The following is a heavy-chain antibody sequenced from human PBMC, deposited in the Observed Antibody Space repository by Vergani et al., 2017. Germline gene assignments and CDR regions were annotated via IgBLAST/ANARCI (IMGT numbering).Heavy chain of an antibody. Sequence: EKQLVQSGSETKKPGESLKISCQAFRYIFSNFWIGCVRQRPGRGLEWMGIIYPGDSEVKSNPTFRGQVIFSVDTSVNTAYLQWRSLQASDTATYFCASGGHGSENGGALQLWGQGTNITVSS. D-gene: IGHD3-10*01. J-gene: IGHJ3*01. CDR2: IYPGDSEV. CDR3: ASGGHGSENGGALQL. CDR1: RYIFSNFW. V-gene: IGHV5-51*01.